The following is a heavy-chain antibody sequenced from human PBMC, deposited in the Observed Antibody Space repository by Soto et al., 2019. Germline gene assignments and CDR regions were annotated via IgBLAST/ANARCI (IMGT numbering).Heavy chain of an antibody. J-gene: IGHJ4*02. CDR2: ISYDGSNK. Sequence: GGSLRLSCAASGFTFSSYAMHWVRQAPGKGLEWVAVISYDGSNKYYADSVKGRFTISRDNSKNTLYLQMNSLRAEDTAVYYCARDPYYYDSSGYLYYFDYWGQGTLVTLAS. D-gene: IGHD3-22*01. V-gene: IGHV3-30-3*01. CDR3: ARDPYYYDSSGYLYYFDY. CDR1: GFTFSSYA.